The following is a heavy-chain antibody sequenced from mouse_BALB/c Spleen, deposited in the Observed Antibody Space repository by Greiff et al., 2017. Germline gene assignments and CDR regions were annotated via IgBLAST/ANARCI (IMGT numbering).Heavy chain of an antibody. CDR1: GDSITSGY. V-gene: IGHV3-8*02. CDR3: ARYDYDGLYYYAMDY. D-gene: IGHD2-4*01. CDR2: ISYSGST. J-gene: IGHJ4*01. Sequence: EVNLVESGPSLVKPSQTLSLTCSVTGDSITSGYWNWIRKFPGNKLEYMGYISYSGSTYYNPSLKSRISITRDTSKNQYYLQLNSVTTEDTATYYCARYDYDGLYYYAMDYWGQGTSVTVSS.